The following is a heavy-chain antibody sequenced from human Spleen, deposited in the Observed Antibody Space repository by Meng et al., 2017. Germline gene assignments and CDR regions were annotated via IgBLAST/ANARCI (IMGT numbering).Heavy chain of an antibody. D-gene: IGHD1-26*01. CDR1: GFYFNNAW. CDR3: TWDDKAVSDY. J-gene: IGHJ4*02. CDR2: IKSNTDGGTA. V-gene: IGHV3-15*01. Sequence: EVCLVDSGGDLVKRGGSLRLSCAASGFYFNNAWMSWVRQAPGKGLEWVGRIKSNTDGGTAEYAAPVTGRFTISRDDSKSTLYLQMSGLRIDDTGVYYCTWDDKAVSDYWGQGTLVTVSS.